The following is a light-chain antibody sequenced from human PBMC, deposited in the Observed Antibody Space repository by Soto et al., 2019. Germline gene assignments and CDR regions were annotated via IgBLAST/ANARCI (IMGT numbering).Light chain of an antibody. CDR1: QSISSW. CDR3: QQYNGYRWT. V-gene: IGKV1-5*01. Sequence: DIQMAQSPSTLSASVGDRVTITCRASQSISSWLAWYQQKPGRAPKRLIYDASSLERGVPSRFSGSGSGTEFTLTISSLQPEDFATYYCQQYNGYRWTFGQGTKVDVK. CDR2: DAS. J-gene: IGKJ1*01.